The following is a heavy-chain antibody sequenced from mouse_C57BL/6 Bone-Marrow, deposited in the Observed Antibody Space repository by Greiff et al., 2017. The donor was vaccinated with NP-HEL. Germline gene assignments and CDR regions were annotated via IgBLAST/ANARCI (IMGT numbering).Heavy chain of an antibody. CDR3: TRAGYDSSYGWYFDV. CDR2: IDPETGGT. CDR1: GYTFTDYE. Sequence: QVQLQQSGAELVRPGASVTLSCKASGYTFTDYEMHWVKQTPVHGLEWIGAIDPETGGTAYNQKFKGKAILTADKSSSTAYMELRSLTSEDSAVYYCTRAGYDSSYGWYFDVWGTGTTVTVSS. J-gene: IGHJ1*03. D-gene: IGHD1-1*01. V-gene: IGHV1-15*01.